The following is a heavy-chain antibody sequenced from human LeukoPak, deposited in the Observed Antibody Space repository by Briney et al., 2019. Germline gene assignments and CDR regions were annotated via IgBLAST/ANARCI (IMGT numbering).Heavy chain of an antibody. Sequence: GCSLRLSCAASGFTFSSYAMHWVRKAPGKGLEYVSAISSNGDSTYYANSVKGRFTISRDNSKNTLYLQMGSLRVEDMAVYYCARGGGYRGYGQDYWGQGTLVTVSS. J-gene: IGHJ4*02. CDR1: GFTFSSYA. D-gene: IGHD5-12*01. CDR2: ISSNGDST. CDR3: ARGGGYRGYGQDY. V-gene: IGHV3-64*01.